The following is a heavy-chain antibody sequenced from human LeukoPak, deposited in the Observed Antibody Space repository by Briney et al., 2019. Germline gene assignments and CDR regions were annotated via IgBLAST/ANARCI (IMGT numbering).Heavy chain of an antibody. V-gene: IGHV4-30-2*01. Sequence: NPSETLSLTCTVSGGSISSGGYYWSWIRQPPGKGLEWIGYIYHSGSTYYNPSLKSRVTISVDRSKNQFSLKLSSVTAADTAVYYCARDLPGDASDYWGQGTLVTVSS. J-gene: IGHJ4*02. CDR1: GGSISSGGYY. CDR2: IYHSGST. D-gene: IGHD7-27*01. CDR3: ARDLPGDASDY.